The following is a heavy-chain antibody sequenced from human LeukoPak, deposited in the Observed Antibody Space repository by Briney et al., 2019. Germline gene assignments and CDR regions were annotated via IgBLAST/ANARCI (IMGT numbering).Heavy chain of an antibody. CDR3: ASDGAYAMAV. D-gene: IGHD1-26*01. V-gene: IGHV3-74*01. Sequence: GGSLRLSCAASGFTFSSYGMHWVRQAPGKGLVWVSHINNDATRTTYADSVRGRFTISRDNAKNTVSLQMNSLRAEDTAVYYCASDGAYAMAVWGQGTSVTVSS. CDR1: GFTFSSYG. J-gene: IGHJ6*02. CDR2: INNDATRT.